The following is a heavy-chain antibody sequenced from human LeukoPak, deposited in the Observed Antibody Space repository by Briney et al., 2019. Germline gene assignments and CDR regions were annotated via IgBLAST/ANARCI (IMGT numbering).Heavy chain of an antibody. D-gene: IGHD6-13*01. CDR3: ARDGGIAAADY. CDR2: ISSNGGST. V-gene: IGHV3-64*01. CDR1: GFAFSSYA. J-gene: IGHJ4*02. Sequence: GGSLRLSCAASGFAFSSYAMHWVRQAPGKGLEYDSAISSNGGSTYYANSVKGSFTISRDNSKNTLYLQMGSLRAEDMAVYYCARDGGIAAADYWGQGTLVTVSS.